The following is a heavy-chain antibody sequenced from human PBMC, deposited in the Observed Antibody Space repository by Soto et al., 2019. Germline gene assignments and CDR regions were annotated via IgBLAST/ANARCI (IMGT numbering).Heavy chain of an antibody. CDR2: IITLFGTA. CDR3: AGSRYTRRWYGFEC. D-gene: IGHD6-13*01. V-gene: IGHV1-69*01. J-gene: IGHJ4*02. Sequence: QVQLVQSGAEVKKPGSSVKVSCKASGGTFSSYAISWVRQAPGQGLEWMGGIITLFGTANYAQKFQGRVTLTADEYTSTAYMELGSRRSELTAVYYCAGSRYTRRWYGFECLGPGTLVPVSS. CDR1: GGTFSSYA.